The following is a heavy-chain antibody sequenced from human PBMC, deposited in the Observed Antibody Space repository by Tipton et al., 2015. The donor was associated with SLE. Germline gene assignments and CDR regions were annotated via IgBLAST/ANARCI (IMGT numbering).Heavy chain of an antibody. CDR1: GYSISSGYY. J-gene: IGHJ6*03. V-gene: IGHV4-38-2*02. Sequence: TLSLTCTVSGYSISSGYYWGWIRQPPGKGLEWIGYMYYSGSTNYNPSLKSRVAISVDTSKNQFSLKLSSVTAADTAVYYCARGGLTYGYYYYMDVWGKGTTVTVSS. CDR2: MYYSGST. D-gene: IGHD2-21*02. CDR3: ARGGLTYGYYYYMDV.